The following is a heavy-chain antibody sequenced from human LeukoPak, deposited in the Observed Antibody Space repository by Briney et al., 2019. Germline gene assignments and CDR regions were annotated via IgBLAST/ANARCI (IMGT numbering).Heavy chain of an antibody. V-gene: IGHV3-23*01. CDR1: GFTFSSYA. CDR2: ITDSAGST. CDR3: AKGSSGSRPYYFHY. J-gene: IGHJ4*02. D-gene: IGHD3-10*01. Sequence: GGSLRLSCAASGFTFSSYAMSWVRQAPGEGLEWVSAITDSAGSTYHADSVKGRFTISRDNSKNTLYLQMNSLRAEDTAVYYYAKGSSGSRPYYFHYWGQGTLVTVSS.